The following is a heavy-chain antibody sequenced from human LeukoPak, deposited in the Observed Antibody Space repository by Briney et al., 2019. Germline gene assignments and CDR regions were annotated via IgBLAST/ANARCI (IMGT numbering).Heavy chain of an antibody. CDR2: IYYSGST. Sequence: SQTLSLTCTVSGGSISSGDYYWSWIRQPPGKGLEWIGYIYYSGSTYYNPSLKSRVTISVDTSKNQFSLKLSSVTAADTAVYYCARDLLNEGNHLDYWGQGTLVTVSP. V-gene: IGHV4-30-4*01. D-gene: IGHD4-23*01. CDR3: ARDLLNEGNHLDY. J-gene: IGHJ4*02. CDR1: GGSISSGDYY.